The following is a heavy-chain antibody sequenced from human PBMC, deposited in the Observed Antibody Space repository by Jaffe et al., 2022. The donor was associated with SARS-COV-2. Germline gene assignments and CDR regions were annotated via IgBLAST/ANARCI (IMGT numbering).Heavy chain of an antibody. CDR3: AKRNFDWLSHADY. J-gene: IGHJ4*02. Sequence: EVQLLESGGGLVQPGGSLRLSCAASGFSFSSYAMSWVRQAPGKGLEWVSTITGSSHSTYYADSVKGRFTISRDDSENTLFLQMNSLRAEDTAVYYCAKRNFDWLSHADYWGRGTLVIVSS. V-gene: IGHV3-23*01. CDR2: ITGSSHST. D-gene: IGHD3-9*01. CDR1: GFSFSSYA.